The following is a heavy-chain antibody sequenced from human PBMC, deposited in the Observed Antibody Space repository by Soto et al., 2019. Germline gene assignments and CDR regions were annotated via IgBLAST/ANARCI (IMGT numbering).Heavy chain of an antibody. CDR1: GFSFRNYV. CDR3: AKIARGLDMFFEH. J-gene: IGHJ4*02. CDR2: IGGDDSGGDGTT. Sequence: GGSLRLSCAASGFSFRNYVMTWVRQAPGKGLEWVSTIGGDDSGGDGTTWYADSVKGRFTISRDNSKNTLYLQMNTLRAEDTAIYYCAKIARGLDMFFEHWGQGTLVTVSS. D-gene: IGHD2-21*01. V-gene: IGHV3-23*01.